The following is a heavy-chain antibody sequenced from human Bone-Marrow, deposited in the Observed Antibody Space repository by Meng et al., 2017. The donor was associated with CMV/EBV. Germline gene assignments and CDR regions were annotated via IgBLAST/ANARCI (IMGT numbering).Heavy chain of an antibody. D-gene: IGHD3-9*01. V-gene: IGHV4-39*01. J-gene: IGHJ5*02. CDR2: IYYSGST. CDR3: ASGGGTYYDILTGYWGYNGFDP. Sequence: SYYWGWIRQPPGQGLEWIGSIYYSGSTYYNPSLKSRVTISVDTSKNQFSLKLSSVTAADTAVYYCASGGGTYYDILTGYWGYNGFDPWGQGTLVTVSS. CDR1: SYY.